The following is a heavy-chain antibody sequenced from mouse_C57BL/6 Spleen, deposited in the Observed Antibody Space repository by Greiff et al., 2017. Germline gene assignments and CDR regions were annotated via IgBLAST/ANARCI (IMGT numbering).Heavy chain of an antibody. V-gene: IGHV1-69*01. CDR3: ARVVLRYAMDY. D-gene: IGHD1-1*01. CDR1: GYTFTSYW. Sequence: LQLQQPGAELVMPGASVKLSCKASGYTFTSYWMHWVKQRPGQGLEWIGEIDPSDSYTNYNQKFKGKSTLTVDKSSSTAYMQLSSLTSEDSAVYYCARVVLRYAMDYWGQGTSVTVSS. J-gene: IGHJ4*01. CDR2: IDPSDSYT.